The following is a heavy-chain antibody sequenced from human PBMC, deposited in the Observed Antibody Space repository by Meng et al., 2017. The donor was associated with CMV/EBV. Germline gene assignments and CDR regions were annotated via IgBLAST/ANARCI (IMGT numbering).Heavy chain of an antibody. CDR1: GGTFSSYA. J-gene: IGHJ6*02. Sequence: SVKVSCKASGGTFSSYAISWVRQAPGQGLEWMGGIIPIFGTANYAQKFQGRVTITTDESTSTAYMELSSLRSEATAVYYCAREVGGGSSWHDYYYGMDVWGQGTTVTVSS. D-gene: IGHD6-13*01. CDR2: IIPIFGTA. CDR3: AREVGGGSSWHDYYYGMDV. V-gene: IGHV1-69*05.